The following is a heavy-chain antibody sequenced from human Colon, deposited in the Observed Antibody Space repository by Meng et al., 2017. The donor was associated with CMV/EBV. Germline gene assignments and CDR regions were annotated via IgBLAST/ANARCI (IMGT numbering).Heavy chain of an antibody. J-gene: IGHJ6*02. CDR3: AKDNSDDYGGEPVPWYRKGLDV. CDR1: GFTLSSYE. Sequence: GESLKISCATSGFTLSSYEMIWVRQAPGKGLQWVAAISSNSGRSYYADSVKGRFTVSRDNSKNILYLQMNNMGVEDAALYYCAKDNSDDYGGEPVPWYRKGLDVWGQGTTVTVSS. CDR2: ISSNSGRS. D-gene: IGHD4-23*01. V-gene: IGHV3-23*01.